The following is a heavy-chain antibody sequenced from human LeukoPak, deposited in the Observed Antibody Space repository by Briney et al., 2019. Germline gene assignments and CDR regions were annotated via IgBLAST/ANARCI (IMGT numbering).Heavy chain of an antibody. J-gene: IGHJ4*02. D-gene: IGHD6-6*01. Sequence: PSETLSLTCAVYGGSFSGYYWSWIRQPPGKGLEWIGEINHSGSTNYNPSLKSRVTISVDTSKNQFSLKLSSVTAADTAVYYCARGGFEYSSLWGQGTLVTVSS. CDR3: ARGGFEYSSL. CDR1: GGSFSGYY. CDR2: INHSGST. V-gene: IGHV4-34*01.